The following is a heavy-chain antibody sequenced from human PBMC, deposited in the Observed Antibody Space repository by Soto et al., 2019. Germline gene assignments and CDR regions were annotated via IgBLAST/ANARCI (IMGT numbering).Heavy chain of an antibody. J-gene: IGHJ3*02. CDR3: AREGYCSGGSCQGGAFDI. V-gene: IGHV3-11*01. CDR2: ISSSGSTI. CDR1: GFTFSDYY. D-gene: IGHD2-15*01. Sequence: GGSLRLSCAASGFTFSDYYMSWIRQAPGKGLEWVSYISSSGSTIYYADSVKGRFTISRDNAKNSLYLQMNSLRAEDTAVYYCAREGYCSGGSCQGGAFDIWGQGTMVTVSS.